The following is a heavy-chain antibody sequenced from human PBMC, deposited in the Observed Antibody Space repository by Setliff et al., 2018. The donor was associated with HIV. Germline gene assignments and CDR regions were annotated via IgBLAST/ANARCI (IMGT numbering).Heavy chain of an antibody. V-gene: IGHV4-39*01. J-gene: IGHJ4*02. CDR2: IYYTGFT. Sequence: LSLTCSVSGDSLSTSSYFWGWVRQSPGKGLEWIGNIYYTGFTYYSPSLKSRVTISIDTSKSQFSLNLTSVTDSDTAVYYCTKEGRGDPGLATTRLDYWGQGKLVTVSS. D-gene: IGHD1-1*01. CDR3: TKEGRGDPGLATTRLDY. CDR1: GDSLSTSSYF.